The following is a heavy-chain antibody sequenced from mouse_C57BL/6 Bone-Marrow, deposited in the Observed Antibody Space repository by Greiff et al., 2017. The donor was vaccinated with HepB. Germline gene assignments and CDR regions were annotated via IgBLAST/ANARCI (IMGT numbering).Heavy chain of an antibody. CDR2: IDPSDSYT. CDR3: ASDGYSLYWYFDV. CDR1: GYTFTSYW. Sequence: QVQLQQPGAELVMPGASVKLSCKASGYTFTSYWMHWVKQRPGQGLEWIGEIDPSDSYTNYNQKFKGKSTLTVDTSSSTAYMQLSSLTSEDSAVYYCASDGYSLYWYFDVWGTGTTVTVSS. J-gene: IGHJ1*03. V-gene: IGHV1-69*01. D-gene: IGHD2-3*01.